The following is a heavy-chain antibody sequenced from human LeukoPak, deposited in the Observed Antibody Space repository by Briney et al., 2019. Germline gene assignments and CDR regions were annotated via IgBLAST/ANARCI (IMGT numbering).Heavy chain of an antibody. CDR2: IYRSGNT. J-gene: IGHJ3*02. CDR1: GYSISNGYY. V-gene: IGHV4-38-2*01. Sequence: KPSETLSLTCDVSGYSISNGYYWGWIRQPPGKGLEWIGNIYRSGNTYYNPSLKSRVTVSVDTSKNQFSLKLSSVTAADTAVYYCARRLVVVPVAKRVSGDAFDIWGQGTMVSVSP. CDR3: ARRLVVVPVAKRVSGDAFDI. D-gene: IGHD2-2*01.